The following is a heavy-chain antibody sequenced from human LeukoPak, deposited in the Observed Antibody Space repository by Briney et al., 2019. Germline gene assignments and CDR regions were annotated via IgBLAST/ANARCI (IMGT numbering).Heavy chain of an antibody. CDR2: ISAYNGNT. D-gene: IGHD2-2*01. Sequence: ASVKVSCKASGYTFTSYGISWVRQAPGQGLEWMGWISAYNGNTNYAQKLQGRVTMTTDTSTSTAYMELRSLRSDDTAVYYCARDPSSTSSDYYYYYMDVWGKGTTVTVSS. J-gene: IGHJ6*03. CDR1: GYTFTSYG. CDR3: ARDPSSTSSDYYYYYMDV. V-gene: IGHV1-18*01.